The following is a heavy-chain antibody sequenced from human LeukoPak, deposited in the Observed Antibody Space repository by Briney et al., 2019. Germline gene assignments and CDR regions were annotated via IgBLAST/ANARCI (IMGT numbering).Heavy chain of an antibody. J-gene: IGHJ4*02. V-gene: IGHV3-53*01. Sequence: GSLRLSCAASGFTVRSNYMSWVRQAPGKGLEWVSVIYSGGSTYYADSVKGRFTISRDNSKNTLYLQMNSLRAEDTAVYYCARRKRALVDYWGQGTLVTVSS. CDR3: ARRKRALVDY. CDR1: GFTVRSNY. CDR2: IYSGGST.